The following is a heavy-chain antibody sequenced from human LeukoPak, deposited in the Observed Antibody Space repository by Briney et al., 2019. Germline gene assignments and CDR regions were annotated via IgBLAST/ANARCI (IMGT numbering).Heavy chain of an antibody. CDR2: ISSSSSYI. CDR1: GFTFSSYS. J-gene: IGHJ4*02. D-gene: IGHD3-22*01. Sequence: GGSLRLSCAASGFTFSSYSMNWVRQAPGKGLEWVSSISSSSSYIYYGDSVKGRFTISRDNAKNSLYLQMNSLRAEDTAVYYCARDNYYDRPYYFDYWGQGTLVTVSS. V-gene: IGHV3-21*01. CDR3: ARDNYYDRPYYFDY.